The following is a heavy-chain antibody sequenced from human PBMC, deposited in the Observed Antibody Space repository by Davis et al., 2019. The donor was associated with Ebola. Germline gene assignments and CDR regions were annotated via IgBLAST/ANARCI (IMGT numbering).Heavy chain of an antibody. D-gene: IGHD6-13*01. CDR2: INWDSASV. V-gene: IGHV3-9*01. J-gene: IGHJ6*02. CDR3: ARDTSSATDYYGMDV. Sequence: SLKISCEASGFNFEEYAMHWVRQVPGRGLEWVSGINWDSASVAYADSVKGRFTISRDNSKNMVYLQMNSLRAEDTAIYYCARDTSSATDYYGMDVWGQGTTVIVSS. CDR1: GFNFEEYA.